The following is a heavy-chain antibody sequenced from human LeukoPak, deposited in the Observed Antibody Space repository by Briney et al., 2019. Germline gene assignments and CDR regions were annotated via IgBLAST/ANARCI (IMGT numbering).Heavy chain of an antibody. CDR2: LSHDGGKK. CDR3: ARDLRGSDAYYFDY. V-gene: IGHV3-30-3*01. Sequence: PGGSLRLSCAASGFTFSSHAMHWVRQAPGKGLEWVAVLSHDGGKKYYADSVKGRFTISRDNSKNTLYLQMNSLRGEDTAVYYCARDLRGSDAYYFDYWGQGTLVTVPS. D-gene: IGHD3-10*01. CDR1: GFTFSSHA. J-gene: IGHJ4*02.